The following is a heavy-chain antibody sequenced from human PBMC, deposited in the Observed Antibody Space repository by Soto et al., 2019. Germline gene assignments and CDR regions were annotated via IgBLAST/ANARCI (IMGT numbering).Heavy chain of an antibody. CDR2: INSDGSST. V-gene: IGHV3-74*01. D-gene: IGHD1-26*01. CDR1: GFTCSSYW. Sequence: EVQLVESGGGLVQPGGSLRLSCAASGFTCSSYWMHWVRQAPGKGLVWVSRINSDGSSTSYADSVKGRFTISRDNAKNTLYLQMNSLRAEDTAVYYCARGGSLNWYFDLWGRGTLVTFSS. CDR3: ARGGSLNWYFDL. J-gene: IGHJ2*01.